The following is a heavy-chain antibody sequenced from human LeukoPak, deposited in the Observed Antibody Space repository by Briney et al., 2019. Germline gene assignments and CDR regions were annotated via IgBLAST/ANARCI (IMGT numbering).Heavy chain of an antibody. J-gene: IGHJ4*02. CDR2: IRNSGSA. V-gene: IGHV4-4*07. CDR3: ATGSYSGGFDK. CDR1: GGSISPSQ. D-gene: IGHD2-8*02. Sequence: SETLSLTCTVSGGSISPSQWSWIRQSAGKRLEWIGLIRNSGSADYNPSLKSRVTLSIDTSTTQISLRLTSVTAADTAVYYCATGSYSGGFDKWGQGTLVIVSS.